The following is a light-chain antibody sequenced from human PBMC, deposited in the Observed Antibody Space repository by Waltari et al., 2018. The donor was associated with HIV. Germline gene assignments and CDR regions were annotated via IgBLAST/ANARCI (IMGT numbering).Light chain of an antibody. CDR3: QAYPACLTVTLI. J-gene: IGLJ2*01. CDR1: SSNIGAGYD. CDR2: ATT. Sequence: QSVLTQPPSVSGAPGQRVTISCTGNSSNIGAGYDVHWYQQLPGKAPKLLITATTNRPSGVPDRVSGSKSGTSASRALTGLRAEDDADYYCQAYPACLTVTLIYGGVPRLTGL. V-gene: IGLV1-40*01.